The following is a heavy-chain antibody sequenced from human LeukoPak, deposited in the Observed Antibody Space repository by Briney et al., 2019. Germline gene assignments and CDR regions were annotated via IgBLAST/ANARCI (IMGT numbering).Heavy chain of an antibody. Sequence: ASVKVSCKVSGYTLTELSMHWVRQAPGKGLEWMGGFDPEDGETIYAQKFQGRVTMTEDTSTDTAYMELSSLRSEDTAVYYCATGDVVVPAALSYYHGSGRGRYYYGMDVWGQGTTVTVSS. CDR2: FDPEDGET. CDR3: ATGDVVVPAALSYYHGSGRGRYYYGMDV. J-gene: IGHJ6*02. D-gene: IGHD2-2*01. V-gene: IGHV1-24*01. CDR1: GYTLTELS.